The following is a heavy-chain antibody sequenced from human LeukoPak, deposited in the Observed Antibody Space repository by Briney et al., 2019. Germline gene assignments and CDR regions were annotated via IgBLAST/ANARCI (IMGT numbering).Heavy chain of an antibody. J-gene: IGHJ6*03. V-gene: IGHV4-34*01. CDR2: INHSGST. CDR3: ARGSVDIVVVPTAHYYYYMDV. D-gene: IGHD2-2*01. CDR1: GGSFSGYY. Sequence: PSGTLSLTCAVYGGSFSGYYWSWIRQPPGKGLEWIGEINHSGSTNYNPSLKSRVTISVDTSKNQFSLKLSSVTAADTAVYYCARGSVDIVVVPTAHYYYYMDVWGKGTTVTVSS.